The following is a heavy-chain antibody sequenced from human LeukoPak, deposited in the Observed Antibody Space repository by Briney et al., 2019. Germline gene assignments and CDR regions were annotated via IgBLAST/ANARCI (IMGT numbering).Heavy chain of an antibody. V-gene: IGHV3-7*01. D-gene: IGHD3-3*01. CDR2: IKEGGSEK. CDR1: GFTFSNYW. Sequence: GGSLRLSCAASGFTFSNYWMSWVRQAPGKGLEWVANIKEGGSEKCYVDSVKGRFTIPRDNAKNSLYLQMNSLRAEDTAVYYCARTSPYYDFWSGPNYYYYYMDVWGKGTTVTVSS. CDR3: ARTSPYYDFWSGPNYYYYYMDV. J-gene: IGHJ6*03.